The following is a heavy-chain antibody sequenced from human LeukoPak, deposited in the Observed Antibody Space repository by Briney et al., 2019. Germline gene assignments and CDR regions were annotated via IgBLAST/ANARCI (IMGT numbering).Heavy chain of an antibody. CDR3: ARVSSSSWFGPFDY. CDR1: GGSLNRYY. J-gene: IGHJ4*02. D-gene: IGHD6-13*01. Sequence: SETLSLTCTVSGGSLNRYYWTWIRQPPGKGVEWIGYMHYSGNTNYNTSLKNRVTISVDTSKSQFSLKLSAVTAADTAVYYCARVSSSSWFGPFDYWGQGTLATVSS. CDR2: MHYSGNT. V-gene: IGHV4-59*01.